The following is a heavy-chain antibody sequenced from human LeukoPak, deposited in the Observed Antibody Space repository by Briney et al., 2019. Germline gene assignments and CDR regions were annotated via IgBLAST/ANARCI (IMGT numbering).Heavy chain of an antibody. Sequence: SQTLSLTCAISGDSVSSNSAAWNWIRQSPSRGLEWLGRTYYRSKWYNDYAVSVKSRITINPDTSKNQFSLQLNSVTPEDTAVYYCARGPPLVVANKGVAFDIWGQGTMVTVSS. V-gene: IGHV6-1*01. J-gene: IGHJ3*02. CDR2: TYYRSKWYN. D-gene: IGHD3-22*01. CDR3: ARGPPLVVANKGVAFDI. CDR1: GDSVSSNSAA.